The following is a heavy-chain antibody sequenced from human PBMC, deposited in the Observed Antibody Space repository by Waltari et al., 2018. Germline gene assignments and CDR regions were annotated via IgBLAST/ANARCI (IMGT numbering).Heavy chain of an antibody. CDR2: ISNTAATI. V-gene: IGHV3-48*04. CDR1: GLTFGTYS. D-gene: IGHD3-22*01. Sequence: EVELEESGGGLVRPGGSLRRSCAGSGLTFGTYSVNWVRQAPGKGLEWVSYISNTAATIFYADSVKGRFTISRDNAENSVYLQMHSLRAEDTAVYYCARSSGYDVFEIWGQGTMVTVSS. CDR3: ARSSGYDVFEI. J-gene: IGHJ3*02.